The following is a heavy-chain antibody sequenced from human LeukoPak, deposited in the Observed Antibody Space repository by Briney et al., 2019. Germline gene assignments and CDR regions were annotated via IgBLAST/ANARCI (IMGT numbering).Heavy chain of an antibody. CDR3: AKKRHTTEWYDHFDQ. D-gene: IGHD3-3*01. V-gene: IGHV3-23*01. Sequence: PGGSLRLSCSASGFTFSAYSLSWVRQSAGKGLEWVSAISSSGDSTSYTDSVKGRFTISRDNSKNTLYLQMNSLRAEDTAIYYCAKKRHTTEWYDHFDQWGQGTLVTV. CDR1: GFTFSAYS. J-gene: IGHJ4*02. CDR2: ISSSGDST.